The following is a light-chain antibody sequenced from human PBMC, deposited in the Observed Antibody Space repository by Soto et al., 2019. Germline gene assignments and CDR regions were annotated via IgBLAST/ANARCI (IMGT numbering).Light chain of an antibody. V-gene: IGKV1-13*02. CDR2: DAS. CDR3: QQFGSYPLT. J-gene: IGKJ4*01. Sequence: AIPLTQSPSSLSASVGDRVTITCRASQGISSALAWYQQKPGKPPKLLIYDASRLESGVPSRFSGSGSGADFTLTISSLQPEDFATYYCQQFGSYPLTFGGGTKVEIK. CDR1: QGISSA.